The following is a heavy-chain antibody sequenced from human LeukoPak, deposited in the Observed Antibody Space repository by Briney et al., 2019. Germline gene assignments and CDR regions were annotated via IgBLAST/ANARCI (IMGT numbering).Heavy chain of an antibody. CDR3: ARLNNDSSGYRPLEY. V-gene: IGHV1-8*01. CDR2: MNPNSGNT. Sequence: ASVKVSCKASGYTFISYDINWVRQATGQGLEWMGWMNPNSGNTGYAQKFQGRVTTTRNTSISTAYMELSSLRSEDTAVYYCARLNNDSSGYRPLEYWGQGTLVTVSS. J-gene: IGHJ4*02. D-gene: IGHD3-22*01. CDR1: GYTFISYD.